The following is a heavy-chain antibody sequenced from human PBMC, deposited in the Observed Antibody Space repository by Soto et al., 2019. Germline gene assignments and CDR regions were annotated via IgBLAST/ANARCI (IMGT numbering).Heavy chain of an antibody. Sequence: QVQLQESGPGLVKPSQTLSLTCTVSGGSISSGAYYWSWVRQPPGKGLEWIGYIHHNGNSYNNPSLKSRIIISLDTSKNQFSLNLTSVTAADTAVYYCARVSATSTRWFDPWGQGTLVTVSS. D-gene: IGHD1-26*01. V-gene: IGHV4-31*03. CDR3: ARVSATSTRWFDP. CDR2: IHHNGNS. CDR1: GGSISSGAYY. J-gene: IGHJ5*02.